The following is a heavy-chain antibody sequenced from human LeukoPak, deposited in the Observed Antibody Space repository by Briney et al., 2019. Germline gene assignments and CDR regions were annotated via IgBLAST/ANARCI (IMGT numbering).Heavy chain of an antibody. CDR3: ATAPPTSGIHYDFWSGLGLSYYYYMDV. CDR1: GYTLTELS. J-gene: IGHJ6*03. Sequence: ASVKVSCEVSGYTLTELSMHWVRQAPGKGLEWMGGFDPEDGETIYAQKFQGRVTMTEDTSTDTAYMELSSLRSEDTAVYYCATAPPTSGIHYDFWSGLGLSYYYYMDVWGKGATVTVSS. V-gene: IGHV1-24*01. D-gene: IGHD3-3*01. CDR2: FDPEDGET.